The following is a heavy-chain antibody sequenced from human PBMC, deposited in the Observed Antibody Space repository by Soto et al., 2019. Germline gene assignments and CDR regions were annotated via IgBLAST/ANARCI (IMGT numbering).Heavy chain of an antibody. Sequence: PSETLSLTCTVSGGSISSYYWSWIRQPAGKGLEWIGRIYTSGSTNYNPSLKSRVTMSVDTSKNQFSLKLSSVTAADTAVYYCARDRSFGLPRNNWFDPWGQGTLVTVSS. CDR2: IYTSGST. CDR3: ARDRSFGLPRNNWFDP. J-gene: IGHJ5*02. V-gene: IGHV4-4*07. D-gene: IGHD3-16*01. CDR1: GGSISSYY.